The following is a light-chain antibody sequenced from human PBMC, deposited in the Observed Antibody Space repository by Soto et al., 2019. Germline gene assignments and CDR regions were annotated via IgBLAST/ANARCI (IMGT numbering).Light chain of an antibody. Sequence: ETVMTQSPATLSVSPGQTATFSCRASQSVNGNLAWYQQRPGLPPTLLIYGAFTRATGIPGRFSGSGSGTEFTLTISSLQSEDFAVYYCQQYDNWPFTFGPGTKVDFK. V-gene: IGKV3-15*01. CDR1: QSVNGN. CDR2: GAF. J-gene: IGKJ3*01. CDR3: QQYDNWPFT.